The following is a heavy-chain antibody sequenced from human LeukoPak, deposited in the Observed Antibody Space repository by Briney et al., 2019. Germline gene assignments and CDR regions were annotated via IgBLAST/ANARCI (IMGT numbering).Heavy chain of an antibody. CDR3: ATSPQLTGSMGYYYYGMDV. Sequence: ASVKVSCKASGGTFSSYAISWVRQAPGQGLEWMGGIIPIFGTAIYAQKFQGRVTMTEDTSTDTAYMELSSLRSEDTAVYYCATSPQLTGSMGYYYYGMDVWGQGTTVTVSS. J-gene: IGHJ6*02. CDR1: GGTFSSYA. CDR2: IIPIFGTA. D-gene: IGHD3-9*01. V-gene: IGHV1-69*06.